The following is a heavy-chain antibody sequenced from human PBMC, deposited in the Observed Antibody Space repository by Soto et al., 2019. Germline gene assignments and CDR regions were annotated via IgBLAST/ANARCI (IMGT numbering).Heavy chain of an antibody. CDR3: ARETGGWFDP. V-gene: IGHV4-59*01. CDR1: GGSISGYY. J-gene: IGHJ5*02. D-gene: IGHD3-10*01. Sequence: SETLSLTCTVSGGSISGYYWSWLRQPPGKGLEWIGYIYYSGSTNYNPSLKSRVTISVDTSKNQFSLKLSSVTAADTAVYYCARETGGWFDPWGQGTLVTVSS. CDR2: IYYSGST.